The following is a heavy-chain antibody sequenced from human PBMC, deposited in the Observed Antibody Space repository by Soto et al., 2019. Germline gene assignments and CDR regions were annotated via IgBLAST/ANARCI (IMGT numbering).Heavy chain of an antibody. CDR3: AKDGTYYYDSSGYFLGSYFDY. J-gene: IGHJ4*02. V-gene: IGHV3-30*18. CDR2: ISYDGSNK. D-gene: IGHD3-22*01. Sequence: LRLSCAASGFTFSSYGMHWVRQAPGKGLEWVAVISYDGSNKYYADSVKGRFTISRDNSKNTLYLQMNSLRAEDTAVYYCAKDGTYYYDSSGYFLGSYFDYWGQGTLVTVSS. CDR1: GFTFSSYG.